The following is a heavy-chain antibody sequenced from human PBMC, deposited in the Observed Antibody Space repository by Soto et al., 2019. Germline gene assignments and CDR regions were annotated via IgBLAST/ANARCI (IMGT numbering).Heavy chain of an antibody. J-gene: IGHJ2*01. CDR1: GGTFSTYD. V-gene: IGHV1-69*06. CDR2: INPIFGTP. D-gene: IGHD1-1*01. Sequence: QVQLVQSGAEVKKPGSSVNVSCKASGGTFSTYDVSWVRQAPGQGLEWMGGINPIFGTPNYARNFQGRITITADRSTSTDYMELSSLRSEDTAFYYCATVATTARFFDVWGSGTLITVSS. CDR3: ATVATTARFFDV.